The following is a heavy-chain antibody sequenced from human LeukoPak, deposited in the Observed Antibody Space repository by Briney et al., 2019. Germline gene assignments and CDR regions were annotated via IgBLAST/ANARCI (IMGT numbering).Heavy chain of an antibody. D-gene: IGHD5-18*01. CDR1: GFTFSSYS. Sequence: GGSLRLSCAASGFTFSSYSMNWVRQAPGKGLEWVSSISSSSSYIYYADSVKGRFTISRDNAKDSLYLQMNSLRAEDTAVYYCARVESYGYIRTFDYWGQGTLVTVSS. J-gene: IGHJ4*02. CDR2: ISSSSSYI. V-gene: IGHV3-21*01. CDR3: ARVESYGYIRTFDY.